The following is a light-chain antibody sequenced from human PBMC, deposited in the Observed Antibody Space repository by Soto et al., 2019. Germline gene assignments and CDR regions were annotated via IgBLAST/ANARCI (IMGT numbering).Light chain of an antibody. V-gene: IGKV3-15*01. CDR3: QQYNDWYT. CDR2: GVS. Sequence: IVMTQSPATLSVSPGQRATLSCRASLSVSSNLAWYQHKPGQAPRLLIYGVSTRATGIPARFSGSGSGTEFTLTINSLQSEDFAVYYCQQYNDWYTFGQGTKLEIK. J-gene: IGKJ2*01. CDR1: LSVSSN.